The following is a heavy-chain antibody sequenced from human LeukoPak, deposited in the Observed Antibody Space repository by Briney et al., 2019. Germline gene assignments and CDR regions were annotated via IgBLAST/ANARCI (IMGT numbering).Heavy chain of an antibody. D-gene: IGHD3-10*01. CDR2: IYHSGST. J-gene: IGHJ5*02. CDR1: GYSISSGYY. CDR3: ARDGELRMVRGVIINP. Sequence: SETLSLTCTVSGYSISSGYYWGWIRQPPGKGLEWIGSIYHSGSTYYNPSLKSRVTISVDTSKNQFSLKLSSVTAADTAVYYCARDGELRMVRGVIINPWGQGTLVTVSS. V-gene: IGHV4-38-2*02.